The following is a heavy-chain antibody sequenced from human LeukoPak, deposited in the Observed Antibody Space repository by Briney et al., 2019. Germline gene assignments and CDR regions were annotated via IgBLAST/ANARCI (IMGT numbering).Heavy chain of an antibody. D-gene: IGHD3-3*01. CDR1: GGSFSGYY. CDR3: ARMGYDFWSGYYGRDYYYYYMDV. Sequence: PSETLSLTCAVYGGSFSGYYWSWIRQPPGKGLEWIGEINHSGSTNYNPSLKSRVTISVDTSKNQFSLKLSSVTAADTAVYYCARMGYDFWSGYYGRDYYYYYMDVWGKGTTVTVSS. CDR2: INHSGST. J-gene: IGHJ6*03. V-gene: IGHV4-34*01.